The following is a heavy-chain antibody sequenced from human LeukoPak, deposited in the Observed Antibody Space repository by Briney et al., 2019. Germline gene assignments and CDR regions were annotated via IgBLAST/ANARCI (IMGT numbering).Heavy chain of an antibody. V-gene: IGHV1-58*01. CDR2: IVVGSGNT. Sequence: SVKVSCKASGFTFTSSAVQWVRQARGQHLEWIGWIVVGSGNTNYAQKFQERVTITRDMSTSTAYMELSSLRSEDTAVYYCAAQRITMVRGAPSFDYWGQGTLVTVSS. D-gene: IGHD3-10*01. J-gene: IGHJ4*02. CDR1: GFTFTSSA. CDR3: AAQRITMVRGAPSFDY.